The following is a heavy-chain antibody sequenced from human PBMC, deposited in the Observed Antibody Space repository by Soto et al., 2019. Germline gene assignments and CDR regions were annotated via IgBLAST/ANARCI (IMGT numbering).Heavy chain of an antibody. D-gene: IGHD5-18*01. V-gene: IGHV1-3*01. J-gene: IGHJ6*02. CDR1: GYTFTSYA. CDR2: SNAGNGNT. Sequence: QVQLVQSGAEVKKPGASVKVSCKASGYTFTSYAVHWVRQAPGQRLEWMGWSNAGNGNTKYSQKFQGRVTITRDTSASTAYMELSSLRSEDTAVYYCARDHFRGYRYGILPLGMDVWGQGTTVTVSS. CDR3: ARDHFRGYRYGILPLGMDV.